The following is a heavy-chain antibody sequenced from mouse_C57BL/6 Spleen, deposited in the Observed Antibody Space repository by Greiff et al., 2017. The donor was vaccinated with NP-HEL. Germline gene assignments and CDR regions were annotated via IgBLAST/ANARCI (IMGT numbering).Heavy chain of an antibody. CDR3: ARELVYYYGSSYYAMDY. V-gene: IGHV14-3*01. Sequence: VQLQQSVAELVRPGASVKLSCTASGFNIKNTYMHWVKQRPEQGLEWIGRIDPANGNTKYAPKFQGKATITADTPSNTAYLQLSSLTSEDTAIYYCARELVYYYGSSYYAMDYWGQGTSVTVSS. D-gene: IGHD1-1*01. CDR2: IDPANGNT. CDR1: GFNIKNTY. J-gene: IGHJ4*01.